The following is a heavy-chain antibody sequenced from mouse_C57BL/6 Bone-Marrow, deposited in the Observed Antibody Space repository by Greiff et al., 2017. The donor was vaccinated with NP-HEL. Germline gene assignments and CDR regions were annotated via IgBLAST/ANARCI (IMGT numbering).Heavy chain of an antibody. Sequence: VQLQESGPELVKPGASVKISCKASGYAFSSSWMNWVKQRPGKGLEWIGRIYPGDGDTNYNGKFKGKATLTADKSSSTAYMQLSSLTSEDSAVYFCARWLYGYDDGYAMDYWGQGTSVTVSS. V-gene: IGHV1-82*01. J-gene: IGHJ4*01. CDR2: IYPGDGDT. CDR3: ARWLYGYDDGYAMDY. CDR1: GYAFSSSW. D-gene: IGHD2-2*01.